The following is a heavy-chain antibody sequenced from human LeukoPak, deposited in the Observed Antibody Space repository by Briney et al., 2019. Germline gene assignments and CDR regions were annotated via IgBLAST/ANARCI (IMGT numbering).Heavy chain of an antibody. CDR1: GFTFSTCE. D-gene: IGHD5-12*01. V-gene: IGHV3-48*03. Sequence: GGSLRLSCAVYGFTFSTCEMNWVRQAPGKGLEWISYISGSGRFIYYADSVKGRFTISRDNARHSLYLQMNSTKACDIRVYYCARDWEDRGYGGFFDHWGQGTLVTVSS. CDR2: ISGSGRFI. CDR3: ARDWEDRGYGGFFDH. J-gene: IGHJ4*02.